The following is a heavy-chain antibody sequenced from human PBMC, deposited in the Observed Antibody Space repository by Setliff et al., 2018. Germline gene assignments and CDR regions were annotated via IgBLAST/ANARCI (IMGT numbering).Heavy chain of an antibody. V-gene: IGHV3-21*01. CDR2: ISTTGRYT. D-gene: IGHD3-3*01. CDR3: ARGGGPIFGTGLIPGFDQ. Sequence: GGSLRLSCAASGFIFSDHSMNWVRQAPGKGLEWVSSISTTGRYTFFADSVEGRFTVSRDNAKNSLYLEMNSLRDDDTAVYYCARGGGPIFGTGLIPGFDQWGQGTMVTVSS. J-gene: IGHJ4*02. CDR1: GFIFSDHS.